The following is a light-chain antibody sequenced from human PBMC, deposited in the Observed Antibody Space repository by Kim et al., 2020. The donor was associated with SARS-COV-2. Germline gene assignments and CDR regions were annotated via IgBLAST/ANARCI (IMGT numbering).Light chain of an antibody. CDR1: QSVSSR. J-gene: IGKJ4*01. V-gene: IGKV3-11*01. Sequence: EIVLTQSPATLSLSPGGRATLSCRASQSVSSRLAWYQHKPGRAPRLLIYDASTRATGISVRFSGSGSGTDFTLTISSLEPEDFAVYYCQQHIDWPLTFGGGTKVDIK. CDR2: DAS. CDR3: QQHIDWPLT.